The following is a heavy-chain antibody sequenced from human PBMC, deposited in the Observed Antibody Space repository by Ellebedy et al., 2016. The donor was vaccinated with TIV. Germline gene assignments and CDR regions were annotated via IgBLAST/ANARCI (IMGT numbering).Heavy chain of an antibody. V-gene: IGHV3-23*01. CDR3: ARASSRYYLDY. CDR2: ISDMGDGT. Sequence: GESLKISCAASGFTFNTYAMTWVRQAPGKGLEWVSSISDMGDGTFYADSVKGRFTISRDNSKNTLYLLMNSLRAEDTGVYFCARASSRYYLDYWGQGTLVTVSS. D-gene: IGHD6-13*01. J-gene: IGHJ4*02. CDR1: GFTFNTYA.